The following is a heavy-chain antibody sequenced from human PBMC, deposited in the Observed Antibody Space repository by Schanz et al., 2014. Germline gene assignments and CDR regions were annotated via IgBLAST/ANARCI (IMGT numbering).Heavy chain of an antibody. CDR3: AKDLLYGAPMPLNHLDY. D-gene: IGHD2-2*01. J-gene: IGHJ4*02. Sequence: ESGGGLVKPGGSLRLSCAASGFTFSSHSMNWVRQAPGKGLEWVSSISSSSSYIYYADSVKGRFTISRDNAKNSLYLQMNSLRAEDTAVYYCAKDLLYGAPMPLNHLDYWGQGTLVTVSS. V-gene: IGHV3-21*01. CDR1: GFTFSSHS. CDR2: ISSSSSYI.